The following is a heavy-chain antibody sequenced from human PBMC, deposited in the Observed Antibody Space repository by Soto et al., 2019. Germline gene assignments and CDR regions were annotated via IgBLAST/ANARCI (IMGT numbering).Heavy chain of an antibody. Sequence: SETLSLTCTVSGGSISSYYWSWIRQPPGKGLEWIGYIHYSGSTNYNPSLKSRVTISMDTSRNQFSLKLNSVTAADTAVYYCATNPRSSAWYKWFDPWGQGTLVTVSS. CDR1: GGSISSYY. J-gene: IGHJ5*02. V-gene: IGHV4-59*01. CDR2: IHYSGST. CDR3: ATNPRSSAWYKWFDP. D-gene: IGHD6-19*01.